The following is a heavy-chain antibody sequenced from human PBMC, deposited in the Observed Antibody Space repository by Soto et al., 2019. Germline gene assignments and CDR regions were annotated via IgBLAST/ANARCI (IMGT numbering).Heavy chain of an antibody. V-gene: IGHV3-30*18. CDR1: GFTFSSYG. CDR3: AKDRGYCISTSCSTYYYGMDV. D-gene: IGHD2-2*01. Sequence: PGGSLRLSCAASGFTFSSYGMHWVRQAPGKGLEWVAVISYDGSNKYYADSVKGRFTISRDNSKNTLYLQMNSLRAEDTAVYYCAKDRGYCISTSCSTYYYGMDVWGQGTTVTVSS. CDR2: ISYDGSNK. J-gene: IGHJ6*02.